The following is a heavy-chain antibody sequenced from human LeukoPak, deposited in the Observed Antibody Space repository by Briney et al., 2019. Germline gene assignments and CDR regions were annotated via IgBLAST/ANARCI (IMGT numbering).Heavy chain of an antibody. CDR2: IYHSWST. Sequence: SETLSLTCAVSGGSISSSNWWSWVRQPPGKGLEWIGEIYHSWSTNYNPSLKSRVTISVDKSKNQFSLKLSSVTAADTAVYYCAREGYYYGSGSRGVDYWGQGTLVTVSS. CDR3: AREGYYYGSGSRGVDY. V-gene: IGHV4-4*02. CDR1: GGSISSSNW. D-gene: IGHD3-10*01. J-gene: IGHJ4*02.